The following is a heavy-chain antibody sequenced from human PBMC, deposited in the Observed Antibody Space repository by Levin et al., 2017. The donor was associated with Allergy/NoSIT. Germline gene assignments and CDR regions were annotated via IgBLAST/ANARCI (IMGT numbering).Heavy chain of an antibody. D-gene: IGHD3-22*01. CDR1: GFTFSRHG. CDR3: AKDDTSGYYYIDY. J-gene: IGHJ4*02. CDR2: ILSGGSNK. Sequence: SCAASGFTFSRHGMHWVRQAPGKGLEWVALILSGGSNKYYADSVKGRFTISRDDSKNTLYLQMNSLRVEDTALYYCAKDDTSGYYYIDYWGQGALVSVSS. V-gene: IGHV3-30*18.